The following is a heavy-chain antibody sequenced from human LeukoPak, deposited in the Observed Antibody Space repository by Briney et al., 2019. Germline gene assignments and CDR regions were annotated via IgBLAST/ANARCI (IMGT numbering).Heavy chain of an antibody. D-gene: IGHD6-19*01. CDR1: GFTFSSYW. Sequence: GGPLRLSCAASGFTFSSYWMSWVRQAPGKGLEWVANIKQDGSEKYYVDSVKGRFTISRDNAKNSLYLQMNSLRAEDTAVYYCARVATSSGWYPMGYWGQGTLVTVSS. J-gene: IGHJ4*02. V-gene: IGHV3-7*03. CDR3: ARVATSSGWYPMGY. CDR2: IKQDGSEK.